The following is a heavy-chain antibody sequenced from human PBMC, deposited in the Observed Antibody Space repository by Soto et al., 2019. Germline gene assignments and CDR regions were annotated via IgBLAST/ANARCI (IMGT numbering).Heavy chain of an antibody. CDR1: GYTFTSYY. Sequence: ASVKVSCKASGYTFTSYYMHWVRQAPGQGLEWVGIINPSGGSTSYAQKFQGRVTMTRDTSTSTVYMELSSLRSEDTAVYYCASTPPYDYGDYGQGLDAFDIWGQGTMVTVSS. V-gene: IGHV1-46*03. CDR2: INPSGGST. J-gene: IGHJ3*02. CDR3: ASTPPYDYGDYGQGLDAFDI. D-gene: IGHD4-17*01.